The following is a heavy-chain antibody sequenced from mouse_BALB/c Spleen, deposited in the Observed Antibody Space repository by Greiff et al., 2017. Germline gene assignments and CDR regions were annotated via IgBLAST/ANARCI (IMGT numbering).Heavy chain of an antibody. D-gene: IGHD2-3*01. CDR2: INPSNGRT. CDR3: ARRRDGYPYYAMDY. CDR1: GYTFTSYW. J-gene: IGHJ4*01. V-gene: IGHV1S81*02. Sequence: QVQLQQPGAELVKPGASVKLSCKASGYTFTSYWMHWVKQRPGQGLEWIGEINPSNGRTNYNEKFKSKATLTVDKSSSTAYMQLSSLTSEDSAVYYCARRRDGYPYYAMDYWGQGTSGT.